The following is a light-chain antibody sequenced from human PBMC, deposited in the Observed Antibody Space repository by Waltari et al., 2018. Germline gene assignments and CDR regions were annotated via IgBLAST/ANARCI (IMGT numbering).Light chain of an antibody. Sequence: DIQMTQSPSTLPASVGASVTITCRASQNIGSSLVWYQQKPGKAPKLLIYEASSLQFGVPSWFSGRGSGAEFTLTIASLQPDDFAAYYCQQYKTSPTWTFGQGTRVELK. CDR2: EAS. CDR3: QQYKTSPTWT. V-gene: IGKV1-5*03. J-gene: IGKJ1*01. CDR1: QNIGSS.